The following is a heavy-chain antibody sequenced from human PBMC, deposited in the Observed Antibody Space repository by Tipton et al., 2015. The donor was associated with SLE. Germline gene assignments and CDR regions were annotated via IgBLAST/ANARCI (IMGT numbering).Heavy chain of an antibody. Sequence: TLSLTCTIYGGSFSGYHWSWIRQPPGKGLEWIGEINYSGSTNYNPSLKSRVTISIGTSKNQLSLKLSSLTAADTAVYYCARGVAYYYDSGAFDIWGQGTMVTVSS. V-gene: IGHV4-34*01. D-gene: IGHD3-22*01. CDR2: INYSGST. J-gene: IGHJ3*02. CDR3: ARGVAYYYDSGAFDI. CDR1: GGSFSGYH.